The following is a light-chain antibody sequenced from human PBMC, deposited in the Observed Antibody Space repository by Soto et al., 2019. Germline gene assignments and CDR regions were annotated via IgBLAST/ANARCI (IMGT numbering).Light chain of an antibody. CDR1: QSISSW. Sequence: DIQMTQSPSTLSASVGDRVTITCRASQSISSWLAWYQQKPGKAPKLLIFKASSLESGVPSRFSGSGSGTEFTLTISSLQPDDSATYYCQQYNSYPLTFGGGTKVEIK. CDR2: KAS. CDR3: QQYNSYPLT. V-gene: IGKV1-5*03. J-gene: IGKJ4*01.